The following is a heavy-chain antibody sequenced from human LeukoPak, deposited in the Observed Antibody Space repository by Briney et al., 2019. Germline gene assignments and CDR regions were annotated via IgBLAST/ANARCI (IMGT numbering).Heavy chain of an antibody. D-gene: IGHD6-13*01. CDR2: LGGSGGSS. CDR3: ARYSSSGKYYFDS. Sequence: GGSLRLSCAASEFTFSRYGMHWVRQAPGKGLEWVSSLGGSGGSSYYADSVKGRFTISRDESRNTVYLQMNSLRAEDTAVYYCARYSSSGKYYFDSWGQGTLVTVSS. CDR1: EFTFSRYG. J-gene: IGHJ4*02. V-gene: IGHV3-23*01.